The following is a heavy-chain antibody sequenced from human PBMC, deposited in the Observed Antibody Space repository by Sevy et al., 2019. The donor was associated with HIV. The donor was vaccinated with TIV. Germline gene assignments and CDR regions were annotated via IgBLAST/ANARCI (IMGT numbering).Heavy chain of an antibody. CDR1: GYSIRSGYY. V-gene: IGHV4-38-2*01. CDR2: IYPSGDT. Sequence: SETLSLTCAVSGYSIRSGYYWVWIRQSPGKGLEWIGSIYPSGDTYYHPSLKSRATISIDTSKNLFSLKVTSVTADDTAFYCCARRGVEMPMDTFDVWGRGTMVTVSS. D-gene: IGHD2-2*01. CDR3: ARRGVEMPMDTFDV. J-gene: IGHJ3*01.